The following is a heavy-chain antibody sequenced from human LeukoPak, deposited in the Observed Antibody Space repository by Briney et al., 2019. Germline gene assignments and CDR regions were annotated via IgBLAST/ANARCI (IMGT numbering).Heavy chain of an antibody. V-gene: IGHV3-48*03. J-gene: IGHJ4*02. CDR1: GFTFSSYE. Sequence: HPGGSLRLSCAASGFTFSSYEMNWVRQAPGKGLEWVSYISSSGSTIYYADSVKGRFTISRDNAKNSLYLRMNSLRAEDTAVYYCARDRGTRGYYDSSGYFPYYFDYWGQGTLVTVSS. CDR2: ISSSGSTI. D-gene: IGHD3-22*01. CDR3: ARDRGTRGYYDSSGYFPYYFDY.